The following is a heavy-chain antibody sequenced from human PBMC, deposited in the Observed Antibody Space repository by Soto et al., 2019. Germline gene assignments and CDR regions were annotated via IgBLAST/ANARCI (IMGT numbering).Heavy chain of an antibody. CDR1: GYTFTSYG. D-gene: IGHD2-8*01. CDR3: VRDWSYGDAFDI. J-gene: IGHJ3*02. V-gene: IGHV1-18*01. CDR2: ISAYNGNT. Sequence: QVQLVQSGAEVKKPGASVKVSCRASGYTFTSYGISWVRQAPGQGLEGMGWISAYNGNTNYAQKLQGRVTMTTDTYTRTAYMELRSLRADDTAVYYFVRDWSYGDAFDIWGQGTMGTGSS.